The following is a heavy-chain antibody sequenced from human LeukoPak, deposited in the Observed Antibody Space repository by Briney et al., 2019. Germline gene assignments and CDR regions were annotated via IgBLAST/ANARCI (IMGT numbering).Heavy chain of an antibody. J-gene: IGHJ4*02. CDR3: ARDSYGGNWSLGY. CDR2: INPKSGGT. Sequence: ASVKVSCKASGYTFTDYYIHWVRQAPGQGLQWMAWINPKSGGTNYAQKFQGRVTMTRDTTINTVYMELSRLTSDDTAVYYCARDSYGGNWSLGYWGQGTLVTVSS. D-gene: IGHD4-23*01. V-gene: IGHV1-2*02. CDR1: GYTFTDYY.